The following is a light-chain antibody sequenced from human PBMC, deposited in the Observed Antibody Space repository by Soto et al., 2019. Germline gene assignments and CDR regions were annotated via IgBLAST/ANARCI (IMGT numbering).Light chain of an antibody. CDR2: GAF. CDR3: QQYGASPIT. CDR1: QSVSDNN. V-gene: IGKV3-20*01. Sequence: EIVLTQSPGTLSLSPGERAILSCRARQSVSDNNLAWYQQKPGQAPMLLMYGAFFMVTGVTDKFSGSASGVDFTLTISRLEPEDFAVYFCQQYGASPITFGHGTKVDT. J-gene: IGKJ3*01.